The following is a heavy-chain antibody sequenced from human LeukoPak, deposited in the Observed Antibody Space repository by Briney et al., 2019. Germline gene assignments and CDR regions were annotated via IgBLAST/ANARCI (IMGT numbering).Heavy chain of an antibody. J-gene: IGHJ6*02. Sequence: GGSLRLSCAASGFTFSSYSMDWVRQAPGKGLEWVSSISSSSSYIYYADSVKGRFTISRDNAKNSLYLQMNSLRAEDTAVYYCARGRGVYDILTGPYYYYGMDVWGQGTTVTVSS. CDR1: GFTFSSYS. D-gene: IGHD3-9*01. CDR3: ARGRGVYDILTGPYYYYGMDV. V-gene: IGHV3-21*01. CDR2: ISSSSSYI.